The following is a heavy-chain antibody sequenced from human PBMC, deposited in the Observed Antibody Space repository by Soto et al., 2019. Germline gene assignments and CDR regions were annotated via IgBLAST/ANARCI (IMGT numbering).Heavy chain of an antibody. CDR2: TNPNSGNT. J-gene: IGHJ6*03. Sequence: ASVKVSCKASGYTFTSYDINWVRQATGQGLEWMGWTNPNSGNTGYAQKFQGRVTMTRNTSISTAYMELSSLRSEDTAVYYCARGVTGTTFILWYMDVWGKGTTVTVSS. V-gene: IGHV1-8*01. CDR3: ARGVTGTTFILWYMDV. D-gene: IGHD1-7*01. CDR1: GYTFTSYD.